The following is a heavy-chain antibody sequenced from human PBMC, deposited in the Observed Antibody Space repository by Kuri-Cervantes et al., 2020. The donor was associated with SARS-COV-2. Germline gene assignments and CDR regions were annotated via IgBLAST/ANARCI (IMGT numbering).Heavy chain of an antibody. J-gene: IGHJ6*02. CDR3: ARTGLPGWYYYYGMDV. D-gene: IGHD2-15*01. V-gene: IGHV3-7*05. Sequence: GESLKISCAASGFAFSSYWMNWVRQAPGKGLEWVASIKQDGSGQYYVDSVKGRFTISRDNAKNSLYLQMNSLRAEDTAVYYCARTGLPGWYYYYGMDVWGQGTTVTVSS. CDR1: GFAFSSYW. CDR2: IKQDGSGQ.